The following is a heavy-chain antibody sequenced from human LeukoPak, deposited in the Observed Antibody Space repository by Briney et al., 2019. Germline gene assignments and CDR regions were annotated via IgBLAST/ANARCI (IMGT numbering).Heavy chain of an antibody. CDR1: GGSFSGYY. J-gene: IGHJ4*02. Sequence: SETLSLTCAVYGGSFSGYYWSWIRQPPGKGLEWIGEINYSGSTNYNPSLKSRVTISVDTSKNQFSLKLSSVTAADTAVYYCARGGRDYYGSGSYYKAPFGYWGQGTLVTVSS. CDR3: ARGGRDYYGSGSYYKAPFGY. D-gene: IGHD3-10*01. V-gene: IGHV4-34*01. CDR2: INYSGST.